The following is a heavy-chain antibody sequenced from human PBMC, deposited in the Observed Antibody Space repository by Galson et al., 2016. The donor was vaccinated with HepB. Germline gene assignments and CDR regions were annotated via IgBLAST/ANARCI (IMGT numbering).Heavy chain of an antibody. CDR2: ISSRSSTI. CDR3: VRGGDTVIGAAFDV. CDR1: GFTFSDHA. V-gene: IGHV3-11*04. D-gene: IGHD5-18*01. Sequence: SLRLSCAASGFTFSDHAMNWIRQAPGKGLEWISYISSRSSTIYYADSVKGRFTISRDNAKNSLFLQMNSLRAEDTAVYYCVRGGDTVIGAAFDVWGQGTMVTVSS. J-gene: IGHJ3*01.